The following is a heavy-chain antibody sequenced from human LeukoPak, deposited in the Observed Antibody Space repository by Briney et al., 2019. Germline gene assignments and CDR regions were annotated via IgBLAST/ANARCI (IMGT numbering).Heavy chain of an antibody. CDR2: IYTSGST. D-gene: IGHD4-17*01. V-gene: IGHV4-4*07. CDR3: ARDSVDYGDYWSSFDS. CDR1: GGSISSYY. Sequence: PSETLSLTCTVSGGSISSYYWSWIRQPAGKGLEWIGRIYTSGSTNYNPSLKSRVTMSVDTSKNQFSLKLSSVTAADTAVYYCARDSVDYGDYWSSFDSWGQGTLVTVSS. J-gene: IGHJ4*02.